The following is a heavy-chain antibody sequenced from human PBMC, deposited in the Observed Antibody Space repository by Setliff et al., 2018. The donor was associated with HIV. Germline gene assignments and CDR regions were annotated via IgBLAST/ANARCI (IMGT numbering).Heavy chain of an antibody. Sequence: SSETLSLTCTVSGDSITTNYWSWIRQSPGKGLEWIGSIYYGGSTNYNPSLKSRVTISLDTSRNQVFLNLTSVTAADTAVYYCARSIKAALRAGAFDVWGQGTMVT. D-gene: IGHD2-15*01. CDR2: IYYGGST. J-gene: IGHJ3*01. V-gene: IGHV4-59*01. CDR3: ARSIKAALRAGAFDV. CDR1: GDSITTNY.